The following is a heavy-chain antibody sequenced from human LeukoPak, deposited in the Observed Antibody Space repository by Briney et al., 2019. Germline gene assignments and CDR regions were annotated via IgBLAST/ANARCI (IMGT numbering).Heavy chain of an antibody. CDR2: INTYNGNT. CDR1: GYTFTNYG. J-gene: IGHJ4*02. V-gene: IGHV1-18*01. Sequence: ASVKVSCKASGYTFTNYGITWMRQAPGQGLEWMGCINTYNGNTNYAQKLQGRVTITTDTSTSAAYMELRSLRSDDTAVFYCARDLVAGVGAPGAYWGQGALVTVSS. CDR3: ARDLVAGVGAPGAY. D-gene: IGHD1-26*01.